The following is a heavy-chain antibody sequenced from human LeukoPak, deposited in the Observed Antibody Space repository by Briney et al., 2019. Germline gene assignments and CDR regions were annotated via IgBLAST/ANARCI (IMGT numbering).Heavy chain of an antibody. CDR1: GGSISSCSYY. D-gene: IGHD2-8*01. CDR2: IYYSGST. Sequence: SETLSLTCTVSGGSISSCSYYWGWIRQPPGKGLEWIASIYYSGSTHYNPSLKSRVTISVDTSKNEFSLKLSSVTAADTAVYYCARNNTLMMYPRGGEVKGFDYWGQGTLVTVSS. V-gene: IGHV4-39*01. CDR3: ARNNTLMMYPRGGEVKGFDY. J-gene: IGHJ4*02.